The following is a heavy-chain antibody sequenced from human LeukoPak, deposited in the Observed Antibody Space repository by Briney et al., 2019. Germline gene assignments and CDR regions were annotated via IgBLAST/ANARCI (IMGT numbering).Heavy chain of an antibody. CDR2: IYPGDSDT. D-gene: IGHD6-13*01. CDR1: GYSFTSYL. J-gene: IGHJ4*02. CDR3: ARRFTGSSSWYAPRGYFDY. V-gene: IGHV5-51*01. Sequence: GESLKISCKGPGYSFTSYLIGWVRQMPVKGLEWMGIIYPGDSDTRYSPSFQGQVTISADKSISTAYLQWSSLKASDTAMYYCARRFTGSSSWYAPRGYFDYWGQGTLVTVSS.